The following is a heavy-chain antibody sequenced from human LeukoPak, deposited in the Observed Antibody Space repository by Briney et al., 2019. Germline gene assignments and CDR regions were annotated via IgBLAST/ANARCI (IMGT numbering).Heavy chain of an antibody. D-gene: IGHD2-21*01. V-gene: IGHV4-34*01. CDR2: INHSGST. CDR1: GGSFSGYY. CDR3: ARGGENAYYYYMDV. J-gene: IGHJ6*03. Sequence: SETLSLTCAVYGGSFSGYYWSWIRQPPGKGLEWIGEINHSGSTNYNPSLKSRVTISVDTSKNQFSLKLSSVTAADTAVYYCARGGENAYYYYMDVWGKGTTVTISS.